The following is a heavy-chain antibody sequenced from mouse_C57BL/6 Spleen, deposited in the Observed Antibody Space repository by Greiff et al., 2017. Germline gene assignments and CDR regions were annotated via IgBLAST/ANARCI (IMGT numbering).Heavy chain of an antibody. J-gene: IGHJ3*01. Sequence: EVQLQQSGPGLVKPSQSLSLTCSVTGYSITSGYYWNWIRQFPGNKLEWMGSISHDGSNNYNPSLKNRISITRDTSKNQFVLKLNSVTTEDTATYCCARDRGDGYPFAYWGQGTLVTVSA. D-gene: IGHD2-3*01. CDR1: GYSITSGYY. CDR3: ARDRGDGYPFAY. V-gene: IGHV3-6*01. CDR2: ISHDGSN.